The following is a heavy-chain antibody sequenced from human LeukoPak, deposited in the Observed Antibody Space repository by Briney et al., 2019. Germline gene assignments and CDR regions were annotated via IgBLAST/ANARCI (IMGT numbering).Heavy chain of an antibody. D-gene: IGHD2-2*01. CDR2: IKQDGSEK. CDR1: GLTFSSYW. J-gene: IGHJ4*02. CDR3: ARDRRCSSTSCYYFDY. Sequence: GGSLRLSCAASGLTFSSYWMTWVRQAPGKGLEWVANIKQDGSEKYYVDSVKGRFTISRDNAKNSLYLQMNSLRAEDTAVYYCARDRRCSSTSCYYFDYWGQGTLVTVSS. V-gene: IGHV3-7*04.